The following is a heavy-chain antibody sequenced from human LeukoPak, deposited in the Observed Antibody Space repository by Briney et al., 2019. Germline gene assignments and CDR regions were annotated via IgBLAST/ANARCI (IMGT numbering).Heavy chain of an antibody. CDR2: IYYRVTS. J-gene: IGHJ4*02. CDR3: ASTEYAFDY. V-gene: IGHV4-59*12. CDR1: GDSISTYY. Sequence: ASETLSLTCTVSGDSISTYYWSWIRQPPGKGLEWIGYIYYRVTSDYNPSLKSRVTISVDTSKNQFSLKLSSVTAADTAVYYCASTEYAFDYWGQGTLVTVSS. D-gene: IGHD4-11*01.